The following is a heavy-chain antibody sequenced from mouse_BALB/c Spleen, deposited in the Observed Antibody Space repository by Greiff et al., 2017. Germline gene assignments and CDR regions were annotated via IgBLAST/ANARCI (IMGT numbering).Heavy chain of an antibody. J-gene: IGHJ4*01. CDR3: ARQRTTVVATDAMDY. CDR1: GFTFSSYA. V-gene: IGHV5-9-3*01. Sequence: EVQGVESGGGLVKPGGSLKLSCAASGFTFSSYAMSWVRQTPEKRLEWVATISSGGSYTYYPDSVKGRFTISRDNAKNTLYLQMSSLRSEDTAMYYCARQRTTVVATDAMDYWGQGTSVTVSS. D-gene: IGHD1-1*01. CDR2: ISSGGSYT.